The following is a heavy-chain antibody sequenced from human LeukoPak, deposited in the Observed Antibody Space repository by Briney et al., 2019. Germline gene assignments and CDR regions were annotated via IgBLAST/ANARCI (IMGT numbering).Heavy chain of an antibody. J-gene: IGHJ2*01. V-gene: IGHV4-61*09. Sequence: SQTLSLTCSVSGGSINGGSYYWSWIRQPAGKPLEWIGHIFTTGSTSYNPSLRTRVTISEDSSKDQFSQNLKSVTAADTAVYYCARDRNWGRGYFDLWGRGTLVIVSS. CDR1: GGSINGGSYY. CDR2: IFTTGST. D-gene: IGHD7-27*01. CDR3: ARDRNWGRGYFDL.